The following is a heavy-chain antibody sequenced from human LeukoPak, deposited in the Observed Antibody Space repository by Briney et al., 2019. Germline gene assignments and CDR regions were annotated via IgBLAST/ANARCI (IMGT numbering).Heavy chain of an antibody. CDR1: GGSISSSSYY. Sequence: WETLSLTCTVSGGSISSSSYYWGWIRQPPGKGLEWIGSIYYSGSTYYNPSLKSRVTISVDTSKNQFSLKLSSVTAADTAVYYCARTSEGYCSGGNCWDYYYYMDVWGKGTTVTVSS. CDR2: IYYSGST. D-gene: IGHD2-15*01. J-gene: IGHJ6*03. CDR3: ARTSEGYCSGGNCWDYYYYMDV. V-gene: IGHV4-39*07.